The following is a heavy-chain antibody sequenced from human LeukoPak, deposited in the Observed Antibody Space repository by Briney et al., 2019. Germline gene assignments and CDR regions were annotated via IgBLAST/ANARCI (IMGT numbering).Heavy chain of an antibody. CDR2: IDPSDSYT. Sequence: GESLKISCQGSGXSFTSYWISWVRQMPGKGLEWMGRIDPSDSYTNYSPSFQGHVTISVDKSISTAYLQWSSLKASDTAMYYCARTLGEYQLLFSYYGMDVWGQGTTVTVSS. CDR3: ARTLGEYQLLFSYYGMDV. J-gene: IGHJ6*02. D-gene: IGHD2-2*01. V-gene: IGHV5-10-1*01. CDR1: GXSFTSYW.